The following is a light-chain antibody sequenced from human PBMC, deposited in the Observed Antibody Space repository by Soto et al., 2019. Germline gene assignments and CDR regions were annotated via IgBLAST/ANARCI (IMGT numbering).Light chain of an antibody. CDR3: QQRSSWIT. CDR1: QSDSSY. V-gene: IGKV3-11*01. Sequence: EIVLTQSPATLSLSPGDRATLSCRASQSDSSYLAWYQHKPGQAPRLLIYDASNRAAGVPARFSGSGSGTDFTLTISSLEPEDFAVYSCQQRSSWITFGQGTRLEIE. J-gene: IGKJ5*01. CDR2: DAS.